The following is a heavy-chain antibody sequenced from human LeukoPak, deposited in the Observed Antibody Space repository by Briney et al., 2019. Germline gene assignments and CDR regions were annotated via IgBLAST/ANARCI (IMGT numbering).Heavy chain of an antibody. V-gene: IGHV3-48*01. D-gene: IGHD2/OR15-2a*01. CDR2: ISSSGSTK. CDR1: GITFSSYS. Sequence: HPGGSLRLSCGASGITFSSYSMNWVCHAPGRGLEWVSYISSSGSTKYYADSVKGRFTISGDNARNSLYLQMNSLRAEDTAVYFCARGGLSIMGYWGQGTLVTVSS. CDR3: ARGGLSIMGY. J-gene: IGHJ4*02.